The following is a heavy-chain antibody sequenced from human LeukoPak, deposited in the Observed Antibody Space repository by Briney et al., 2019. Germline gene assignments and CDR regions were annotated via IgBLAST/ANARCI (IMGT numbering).Heavy chain of an antibody. Sequence: GGSLRLSCAASGFTVSNNYMNWVRQAPGKGLEWVSLIYSSSTYYADSVRGRFTISRDNSKNTLYLQMNSLRAGDTAVYYCARDSGYPTNWFDPWGQGTLVTVSS. D-gene: IGHD5-12*01. CDR1: GFTVSNNY. CDR2: IYSSST. J-gene: IGHJ5*02. CDR3: ARDSGYPTNWFDP. V-gene: IGHV3-66*01.